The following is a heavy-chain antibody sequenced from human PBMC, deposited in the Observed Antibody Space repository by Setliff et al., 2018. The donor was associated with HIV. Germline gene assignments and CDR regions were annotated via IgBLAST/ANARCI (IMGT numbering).Heavy chain of an antibody. CDR2: INHSGST. V-gene: IGHV4-34*01. D-gene: IGHD1-26*01. CDR1: GGSVSGYY. J-gene: IGHJ3*02. Sequence: SETLSLTCAVYGGSVSGYYWSWIRQPPGKGLEWIGEINHSGSTNYNPSLKSRVTISVDTSKNKFYLKLSSVTAADAAVYYCARDSGQSFPTAFDIWGQGTMVTVSS. CDR3: ARDSGQSFPTAFDI.